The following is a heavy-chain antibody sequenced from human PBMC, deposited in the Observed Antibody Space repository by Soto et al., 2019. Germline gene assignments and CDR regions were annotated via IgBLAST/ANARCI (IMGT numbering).Heavy chain of an antibody. CDR3: ATSYDY. V-gene: IGHV3-23*01. J-gene: IGHJ4*02. Sequence: GGSLRISYAACGVTVCSYAMSWVRQAPGKGLEWVSAISGSGGSTYYADSVKGRFTISRENSKNTQYLQMNSLRAEDTAVYYCATSYDYWGQGILLTVYS. CDR1: GVTVCSYA. CDR2: ISGSGGST.